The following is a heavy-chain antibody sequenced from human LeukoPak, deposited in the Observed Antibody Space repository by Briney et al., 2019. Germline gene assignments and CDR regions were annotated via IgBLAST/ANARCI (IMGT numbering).Heavy chain of an antibody. J-gene: IGHJ4*02. CDR3: ATDRWGFFNY. Sequence: GGSLRLSCAASGFTFSTYSMNWVRQAPGKGLEWVSYISTSSSIIYCADSVKGRFTISRDNAKNSLYLQMNSLRVEDTAFYYCATDRWGFFNYWGQGTLVTVSS. CDR1: GFTFSTYS. CDR2: ISTSSSII. D-gene: IGHD3-3*01. V-gene: IGHV3-48*01.